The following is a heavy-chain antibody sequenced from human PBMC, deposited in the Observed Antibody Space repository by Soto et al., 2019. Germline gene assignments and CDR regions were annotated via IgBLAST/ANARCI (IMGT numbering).Heavy chain of an antibody. V-gene: IGHV3-33*01. D-gene: IGHD3-9*01. CDR2: IWSDGNKR. J-gene: IGHJ4*02. CDR1: GFMFTNHG. Sequence: GGSLRLSCAASGFMFTNHGMHWVRQAPGKGLEWVAVIWSDGNKRYYADSVKGRFTVSRDTSNNTLYLQMNNLRAEDTAIYYCVRDRDWAFDFWGQGTLVTVSS. CDR3: VRDRDWAFDF.